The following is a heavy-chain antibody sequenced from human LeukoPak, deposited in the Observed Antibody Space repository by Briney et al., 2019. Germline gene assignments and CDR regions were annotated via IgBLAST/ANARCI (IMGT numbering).Heavy chain of an antibody. D-gene: IGHD6-19*01. Sequence: SETLSLTCTVSGGSISSSSYYWGWIRQPPGKGLEWIGSIYYSGSTYYNPSLKSRVTISVDTSKNQFSLKLSSVTAADTAVYYCARDKVNSSGWYYYPYFDYWGQGTLVTVSS. CDR1: GGSISSSSYY. J-gene: IGHJ4*02. CDR3: ARDKVNSSGWYYYPYFDY. V-gene: IGHV4-39*07. CDR2: IYYSGST.